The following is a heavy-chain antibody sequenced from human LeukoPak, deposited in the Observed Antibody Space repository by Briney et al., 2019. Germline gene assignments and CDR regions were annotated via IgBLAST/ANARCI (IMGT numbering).Heavy chain of an antibody. CDR1: GGSISSYY. CDR2: IYYSGST. V-gene: IGHV4-59*08. J-gene: IGHJ4*02. D-gene: IGHD3-22*01. CDR3: ARHPNYYDSSASDY. Sequence: SETLSLTCTVSGGSISSYYWSWIRQPPGKGLEWIGYIYYSGSTNYNPSLKSRVTISVDTSKNQFSLKLSPVTAADTAVYYRARHPNYYDSSASDYWGQGTLVTVSS.